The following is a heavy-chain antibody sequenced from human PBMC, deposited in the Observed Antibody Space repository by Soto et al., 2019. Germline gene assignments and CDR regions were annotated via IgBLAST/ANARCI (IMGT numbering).Heavy chain of an antibody. D-gene: IGHD2-15*01. CDR1: GFAFSTYW. J-gene: IGHJ4*02. V-gene: IGHV3-74*01. Sequence: EVQMVESGGGLVQPGGSLRLSCAASGFAFSTYWMLWVRQDTEKGLVWVSRINSDGSFTSYADSVKGRFTISRDNAKNTLYLQMNSLRAEDTAVYYCARGYSDTSGGSYYSPFDFWGQGTLVTVSS. CDR2: INSDGSFT. CDR3: ARGYSDTSGGSYYSPFDF.